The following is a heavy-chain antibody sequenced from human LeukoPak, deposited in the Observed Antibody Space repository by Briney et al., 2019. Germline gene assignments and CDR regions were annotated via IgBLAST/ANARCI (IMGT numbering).Heavy chain of an antibody. D-gene: IGHD2-21*02. CDR3: ARGLGVVTAQSEQPKPRYFDL. CDR2: ISGYNGNT. CDR1: GYTVISYG. V-gene: IGHV1-18*01. J-gene: IGHJ2*01. Sequence: GASVKVSCKASGYTVISYGISGVRQAPGQGLEWMGWISGYNGNTNYAQNLQGRVTMTTDTSASTAYMELRSLRSDDTAVYYCARGLGVVTAQSEQPKPRYFDLWGRGTQVTVSS.